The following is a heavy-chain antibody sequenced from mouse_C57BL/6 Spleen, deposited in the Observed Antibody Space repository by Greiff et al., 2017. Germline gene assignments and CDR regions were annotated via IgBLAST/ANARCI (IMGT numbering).Heavy chain of an antibody. CDR2: IDPETGGT. J-gene: IGHJ2*01. Sequence: VQGVESGAELVRPGASVTLSCKASGYTFTDYEMHWVKQTPVHGLEWIGAIDPETGGTAYNQKFKGKAILTADKSSSTAYMELRSLTSEDSAVYDCTRVSYYLYYFDYWGQGTTLTVSS. D-gene: IGHD2-12*01. CDR3: TRVSYYLYYFDY. CDR1: GYTFTDYE. V-gene: IGHV1-15*01.